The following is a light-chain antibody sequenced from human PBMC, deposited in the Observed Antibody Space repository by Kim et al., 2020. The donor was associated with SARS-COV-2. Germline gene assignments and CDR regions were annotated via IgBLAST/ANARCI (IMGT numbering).Light chain of an antibody. CDR1: QSITSW. V-gene: IGKV1-5*03. CDR3: QQYSSYPRT. Sequence: DIQMTQSPSTRSASVGDRVTITCRASQSITSWLAWYQQKPGKVPKLLIYRASSLENGVTSRFSGSGSGTEFTLTISSLQPDDFGTYYCQQYSSYPRTFGQGTEVVIK. J-gene: IGKJ1*01. CDR2: RAS.